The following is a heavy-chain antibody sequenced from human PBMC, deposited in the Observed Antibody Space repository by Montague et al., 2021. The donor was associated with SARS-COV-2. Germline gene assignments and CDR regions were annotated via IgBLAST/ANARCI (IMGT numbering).Heavy chain of an antibody. V-gene: IGHV4-59*08. D-gene: IGHD2-21*02. CDR3: ARHGPCVGVTAIHDTFDI. J-gene: IGHJ3*02. Sequence: STNYNPSLKSRVTISVDTSTDQFSLTLSSVTASDTAVYYCARHGPCVGVTAIHDTFDIWGQGKMVTVSS. CDR2: ST.